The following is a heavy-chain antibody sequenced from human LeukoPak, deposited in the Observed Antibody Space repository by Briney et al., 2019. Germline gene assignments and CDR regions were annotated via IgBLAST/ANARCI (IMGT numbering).Heavy chain of an antibody. J-gene: IGHJ4*02. Sequence: GGSLRLSCAASGFSFSYYWMHWARQLPGKGLVWVSRISPTGSTTSYADSVKGRFTVSRDNAKNTLYLQVNNLRAEDTAVYYCARGPNSNWSGLDFWGQGTLLTVSS. CDR3: ARGPNSNWSGLDF. V-gene: IGHV3-74*01. CDR1: GFSFSYYW. CDR2: ISPTGSTT. D-gene: IGHD6-6*01.